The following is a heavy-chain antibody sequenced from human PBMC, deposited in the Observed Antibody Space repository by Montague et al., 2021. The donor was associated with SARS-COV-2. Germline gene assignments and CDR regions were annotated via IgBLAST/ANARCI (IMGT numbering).Heavy chain of an antibody. V-gene: IGHV3-53*01. CDR1: GFTVSSNW. D-gene: IGHD3-10*01. CDR2: IYSDGST. CDR3: ARVATIFVRRLIGDAFDV. J-gene: IGHJ3*01. Sequence: SLRLSCAASGFTVSSNWMTWVRQTPGKGLEWVSVIYSDGSTYHXXXVXXXFTXSRDNSKNTLYLQMNSLRVEDTAVFYCARVATIFVRRLIGDAFDVWGQGTTVTVSS.